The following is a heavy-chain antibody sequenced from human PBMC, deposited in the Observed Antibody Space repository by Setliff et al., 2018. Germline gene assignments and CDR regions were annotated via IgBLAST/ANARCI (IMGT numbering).Heavy chain of an antibody. V-gene: IGHV1-18*01. CDR2: ISPYSGKT. J-gene: IGHJ4*02. CDR1: GYNFITLG. CDR3: ARYITGTTHADY. D-gene: IGHD1-7*01. Sequence: ASVKVSCKTSGYNFITLGINWVRQAPGQGLEWVGWISPYSGKTDYAQKFQGRVIMTIDSSTTTAYMELRSLRSDDTAVYYCARYITGTTHADYWGQGTLVAVSS.